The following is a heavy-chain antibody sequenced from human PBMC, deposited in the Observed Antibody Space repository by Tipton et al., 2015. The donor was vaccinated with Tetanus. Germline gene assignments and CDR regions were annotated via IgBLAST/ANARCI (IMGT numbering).Heavy chain of an antibody. CDR2: IYTSENT. Sequence: TLSLTCTVSGGSISSYYWSWIRQPAGKGLEWIGRIYTSENTNYNPSLKSRVTMSVDTSKNQFSLKLSSVTAADTAVYYCVANDGGLEHGQHWGQGTLVTVSS. CDR3: VANDGGLEHGQH. J-gene: IGHJ1*01. V-gene: IGHV4-4*07. D-gene: IGHD2-8*01. CDR1: GGSISSYY.